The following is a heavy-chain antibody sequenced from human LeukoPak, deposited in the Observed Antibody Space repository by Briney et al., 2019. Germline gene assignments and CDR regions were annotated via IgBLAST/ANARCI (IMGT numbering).Heavy chain of an antibody. D-gene: IGHD3-3*01. Sequence: ASVKVSCKASGGTFSSYAISWVRQAPGQGLEWMGRIIPILGIANYAQKFQGRVTITADKSTSTAYMELSSLRSEDTAVYYCARDLDDFWSGYPSPYDALDIWGQGTMVTVSS. CDR2: IIPILGIA. CDR1: GGTFSSYA. CDR3: ARDLDDFWSGYPSPYDALDI. J-gene: IGHJ3*02. V-gene: IGHV1-69*04.